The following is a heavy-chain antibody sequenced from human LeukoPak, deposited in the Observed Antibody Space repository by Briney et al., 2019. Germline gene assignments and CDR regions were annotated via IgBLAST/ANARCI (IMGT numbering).Heavy chain of an antibody. Sequence: ASVKVSCKASGYTFTSYYMHWVRQAPGQGLERMGIINPSGGSTSYAQKFQGRVTMTRDTSTSTVYMELSSLRSEDTAVYYCARVPLPLPDGIAAAGTRWGQGTLVTVSS. CDR1: GYTFTSYY. J-gene: IGHJ4*02. CDR3: ARVPLPLPDGIAAAGTR. D-gene: IGHD6-13*01. V-gene: IGHV1-46*01. CDR2: INPSGGST.